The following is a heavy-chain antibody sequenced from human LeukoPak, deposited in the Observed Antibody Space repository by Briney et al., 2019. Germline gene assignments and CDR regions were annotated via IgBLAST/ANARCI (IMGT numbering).Heavy chain of an antibody. J-gene: IGHJ6*03. CDR2: INHSGST. CDR3: ARQSHQLLFFYYYYYMDV. V-gene: IGHV4-34*01. D-gene: IGHD2-2*01. CDR1: GGSFSGYY. Sequence: PSETLSLTCAVYGGSFSGYYWSWIRQPPGKGLEWIGEINHSGSTNYNPSLKSRVTISVDTSKNQLSLKLSSVTAADTAVYYCARQSHQLLFFYYYYYMDVWGKGTTVTISS.